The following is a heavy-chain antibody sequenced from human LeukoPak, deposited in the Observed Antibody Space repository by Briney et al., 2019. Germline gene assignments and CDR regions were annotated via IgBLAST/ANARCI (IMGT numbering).Heavy chain of an antibody. D-gene: IGHD4-17*01. CDR3: ARYLSSDYYFDY. CDR2: ISYDGSNK. Sequence: PGRSLRLSCAASGFTFSSYAMHWVRQAPGKGLEWVAVISYDGSNKYYADSVKGRFTISRDNSKNTLYLQMNSLRAEDTAVYYCARYLSSDYYFDYWGQGTLVTVSS. V-gene: IGHV3-30-3*01. CDR1: GFTFSSYA. J-gene: IGHJ4*02.